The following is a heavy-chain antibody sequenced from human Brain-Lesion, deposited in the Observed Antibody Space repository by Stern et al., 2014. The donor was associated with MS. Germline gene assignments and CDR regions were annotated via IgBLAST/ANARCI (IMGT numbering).Heavy chain of an antibody. Sequence: VQLVESGPGLVKPSETLSLTCTVSGGSISSYYWSWIRQPPGKGLEWIGYIYYSGSTNYNPSLKSRVTISLDTSKNQFYLKLNSVTAADTAVYYCARHGTEGYYYYYMDVWGKGTTVTVSS. J-gene: IGHJ6*03. CDR2: IYYSGST. D-gene: IGHD3/OR15-3a*01. V-gene: IGHV4-59*08. CDR1: GGSISSYY. CDR3: ARHGTEGYYYYYMDV.